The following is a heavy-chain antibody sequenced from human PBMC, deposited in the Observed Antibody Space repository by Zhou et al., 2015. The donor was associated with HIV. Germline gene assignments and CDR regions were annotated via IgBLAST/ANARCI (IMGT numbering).Heavy chain of an antibody. Sequence: QVQLVQSGAEVKKPGSSVKVSCKASGGTFSSYAISWVRQAPGQGLEWMGGIIPIFGTANYAQKFQGRVTITADESTSTAYMELSSLRSEDTAVYYCARKAVVVTAIRLAPGFDIWGQGTMVTVSS. D-gene: IGHD2-21*02. CDR1: GGTFSSYA. V-gene: IGHV1-69*01. CDR2: IIPIFGTA. J-gene: IGHJ3*02. CDR3: ARKAVVVTAIRLAPGFDI.